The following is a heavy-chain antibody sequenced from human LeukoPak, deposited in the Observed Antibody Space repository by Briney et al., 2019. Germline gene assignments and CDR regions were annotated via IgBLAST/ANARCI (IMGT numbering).Heavy chain of an antibody. CDR2: IQYDGSDTYDGSNK. Sequence: GGSLRLSCAASGFTFSTYGMHWVRQAPGKGLEWVAFIQYDGSDTYDGSNKYYADSVKGRFTISRDNSKNMLYLQMNSLRAEDTAVYYCASGMRVGPNIWGQGTLVTVSS. CDR1: GFTFSTYG. V-gene: IGHV3-30*19. CDR3: ASGMRVGPNI. D-gene: IGHD1-26*01. J-gene: IGHJ4*02.